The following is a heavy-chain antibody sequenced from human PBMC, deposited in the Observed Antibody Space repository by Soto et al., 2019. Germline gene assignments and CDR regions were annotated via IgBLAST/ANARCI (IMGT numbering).Heavy chain of an antibody. Sequence: SETLSLTCTLSGGSIRSSSYYLGWIRQPPGKGLEWIGSIYYSGSTYYNPSLKSRVTISVDTSKNQFSLKLSSVTAADTAVYYCARQVAGTTAFDIWGQGTMVTVSS. D-gene: IGHD6-19*01. CDR3: ARQVAGTTAFDI. CDR2: IYYSGST. J-gene: IGHJ3*02. V-gene: IGHV4-39*01. CDR1: GGSIRSSSYY.